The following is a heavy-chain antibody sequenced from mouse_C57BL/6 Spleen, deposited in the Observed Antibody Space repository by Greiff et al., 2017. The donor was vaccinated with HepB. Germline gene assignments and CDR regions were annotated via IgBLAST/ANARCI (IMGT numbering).Heavy chain of an antibody. Sequence: EVQVVESGGGLVKPGGSLKLSCAASGFTFSSYAMSWVRQTPEKRLEWVATISDGGSYTYYPDNVKGRFTISRDNAKNNLYLQMSHLKSEDTAMYYCARDDTLYAMDYWGQGTSVTVSS. CDR1: GFTFSSYA. J-gene: IGHJ4*01. V-gene: IGHV5-4*01. CDR3: ARDDTLYAMDY. CDR2: ISDGGSYT.